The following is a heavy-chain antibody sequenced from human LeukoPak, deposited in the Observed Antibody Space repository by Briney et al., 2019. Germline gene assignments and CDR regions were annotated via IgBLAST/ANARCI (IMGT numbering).Heavy chain of an antibody. Sequence: GSLRLSCAASGFTFSSFSMHWVRQAPGKGLEWVSSISSSSSYIYYANSLKGRFTISRDNAKNSLYLQMNSLRAEDTAVYYCARDRPGRWLQFRYYYFDYWGQGTLVTVSS. D-gene: IGHD5-24*01. CDR1: GFTFSSFS. CDR3: ARDRPGRWLQFRYYYFDY. V-gene: IGHV3-21*01. CDR2: ISSSSSYI. J-gene: IGHJ4*02.